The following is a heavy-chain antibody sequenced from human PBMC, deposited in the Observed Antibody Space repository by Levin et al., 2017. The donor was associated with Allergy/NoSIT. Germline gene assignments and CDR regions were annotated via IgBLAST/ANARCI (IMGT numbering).Heavy chain of an antibody. CDR3: ARIQYPGIAVAGTFDY. CDR2: INPNSGGT. D-gene: IGHD6-19*01. CDR1: GYTFTGYY. Sequence: ASVKVSCKASGYTFTGYYMHWVRQAPGQGLEWMGWINPNSGGTNYAQKFQGRVTMTRDTSISTAYMELSRLRSDDTAVYYCARIQYPGIAVAGTFDYWGQGTLVTVSS. V-gene: IGHV1-2*02. J-gene: IGHJ4*02.